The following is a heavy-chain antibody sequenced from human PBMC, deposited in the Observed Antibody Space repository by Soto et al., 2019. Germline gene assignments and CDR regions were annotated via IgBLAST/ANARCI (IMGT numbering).Heavy chain of an antibody. Sequence: QVQLQQWGAGLLKSSETLSLTCAVYGGSFRNYYWSWIRQPPGKGLEWIGEINHSGSTDYNPSLKSRVTTSVDTSKNQFSLKLSSVTAADTAVYYCAGRASVYYFDYWGQGTLVTVSS. V-gene: IGHV4-34*01. CDR1: GGSFRNYY. D-gene: IGHD2-8*01. J-gene: IGHJ4*02. CDR3: AGRASVYYFDY. CDR2: INHSGST.